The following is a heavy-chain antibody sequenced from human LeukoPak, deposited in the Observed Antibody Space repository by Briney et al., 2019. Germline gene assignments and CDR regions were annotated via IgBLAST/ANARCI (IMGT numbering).Heavy chain of an antibody. D-gene: IGHD3-10*01. V-gene: IGHV4-39*01. Sequence: SETLSLTCTVSGGSISSSSYYWGWIRQPPGKGLEWIGSIYYGGSTYYNPSLKSRVTISVDTSKNQFSLNLSSVTAADTAVYYCARGRYYYGSGSYFPHYYYYYGMDVWGQGTTVTVSS. J-gene: IGHJ6*02. CDR3: ARGRYYYGSGSYFPHYYYYYGMDV. CDR1: GGSISSSSYY. CDR2: IYYGGST.